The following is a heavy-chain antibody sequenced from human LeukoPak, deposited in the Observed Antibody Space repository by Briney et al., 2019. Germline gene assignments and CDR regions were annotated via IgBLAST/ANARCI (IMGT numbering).Heavy chain of an antibody. Sequence: GGSLRLSCAASGFTFSTYAMNWVRQAPGKGLEWVSSISKSSDYIKYADSVRGRFTISRDNAKNSLYLQTNSLRAEDTAVYYCARHLEKDFWTGIYKDYYYYYMDVWGKGTTVTVSS. CDR3: ARHLEKDFWTGIYKDYYYYYMDV. V-gene: IGHV3-21*01. D-gene: IGHD3/OR15-3a*01. J-gene: IGHJ6*03. CDR2: ISKSSDYI. CDR1: GFTFSTYA.